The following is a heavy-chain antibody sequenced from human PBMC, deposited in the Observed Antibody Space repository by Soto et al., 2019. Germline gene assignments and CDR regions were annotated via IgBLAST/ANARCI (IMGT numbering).Heavy chain of an antibody. CDR2: ISHGGSP. V-gene: IGHV4-30-2*01. J-gene: IGHJ6*02. Sequence: PSEPLSLTGAVSGGSVSIGVFSWSWIRQPPGQGLEWIGYISHGGSPHYTPSLRGRVSISVDRSTNVISLNLTSMTPADTAVYFCARGHYYYAMDVWGQGTTVTVSS. CDR3: ARGHYYYAMDV. CDR1: GGSVSIGVFS.